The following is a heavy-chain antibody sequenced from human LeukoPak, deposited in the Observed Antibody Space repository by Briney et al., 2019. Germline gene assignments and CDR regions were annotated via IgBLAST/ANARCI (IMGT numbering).Heavy chain of an antibody. V-gene: IGHV1-18*04. CDR3: ARDRAYDSSVYYYYYMDV. CDR2: ISAYNGNT. J-gene: IGHJ6*03. CDR1: GYTFTSYY. D-gene: IGHD3-22*01. Sequence: GASVKVSCKASGYTFTSYYMHWVRQAPGQGLEWMGWISAYNGNTNYAQKLQGRVTMTTDTSTSTAYMELRSLRSDDTAVYYCARDRAYDSSVYYYYYMDVWGKGTTVTISS.